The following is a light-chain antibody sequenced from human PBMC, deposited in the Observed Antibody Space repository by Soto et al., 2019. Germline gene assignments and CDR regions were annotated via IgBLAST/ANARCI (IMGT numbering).Light chain of an antibody. CDR2: DVS. J-gene: IGLJ1*01. CDR3: SSYTSSSTPYV. V-gene: IGLV2-14*03. Sequence: QSVLTQPASVSGSPGQSITISCTGTSSDVGGYNYVSWYQQHPGKAPKLMISDVSNRPSGVSNRFSGSKSGNTASLTISGFQAEDEADYFCSSYTSSSTPYVFGTGTKVTV. CDR1: SSDVGGYNY.